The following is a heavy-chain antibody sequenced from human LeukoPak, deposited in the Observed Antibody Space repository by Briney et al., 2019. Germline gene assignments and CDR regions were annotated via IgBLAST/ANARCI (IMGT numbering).Heavy chain of an antibody. Sequence: KPSETLSLTCTVSGGSISSYYWSWIRQPAGKGLEWIGRIYTSGSNNYNPSLKSRVTMSVDTSKNQFSLKLSSVTAADTAVYYCARDATLGYSYGQYYYYMDVWGKGTTVTVSS. CDR1: GGSISSYY. V-gene: IGHV4-4*07. CDR3: ARDATLGYSYGQYYYYMDV. D-gene: IGHD5-18*01. J-gene: IGHJ6*03. CDR2: IYTSGSN.